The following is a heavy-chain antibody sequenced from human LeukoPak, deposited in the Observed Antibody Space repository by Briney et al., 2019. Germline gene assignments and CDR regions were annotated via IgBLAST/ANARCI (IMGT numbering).Heavy chain of an antibody. CDR3: AKLMVRGVIPRA. Sequence: PGGSLRLSCAASGFTFSSYAMRSVRQAPGKGLEWVSAISGSGGSTYYADSVKRPFTISRDNAKNTLYLQMNSPRAEDTAVYYCAKLMVRGVIPRAWGQGTLVTASS. D-gene: IGHD3-10*01. V-gene: IGHV3-23*01. CDR1: GFTFSSYA. CDR2: ISGSGGST. J-gene: IGHJ5*02.